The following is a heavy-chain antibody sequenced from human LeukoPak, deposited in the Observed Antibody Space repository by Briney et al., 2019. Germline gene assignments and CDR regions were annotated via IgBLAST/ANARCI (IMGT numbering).Heavy chain of an antibody. CDR3: ARVEGYYIGDYFDY. D-gene: IGHD3-10*02. V-gene: IGHV3-21*01. Sequence: GGSLRLSCAASGFTFSSYSMNWVRQAPGKGLEWVSSISSSSSCIYYADSVKGRFTISRDNAKNSLYLQMNSLRAEDTAVYYCARVEGYYIGDYFDYWGQGTLVTVSS. J-gene: IGHJ4*02. CDR1: GFTFSSYS. CDR2: ISSSSSCI.